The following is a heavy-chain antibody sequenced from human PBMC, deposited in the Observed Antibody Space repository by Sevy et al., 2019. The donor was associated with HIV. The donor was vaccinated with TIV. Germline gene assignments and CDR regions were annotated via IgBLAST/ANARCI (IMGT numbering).Heavy chain of an antibody. D-gene: IGHD3-3*01. V-gene: IGHV1-69*13. Sequence: ASVKVSCKASGGTFSSYAISWVRQAPGQGLEWMGGIIPIFGTANYAQKFQGRVTITADESTSTAYMELSSLRSEDTAVYYCARAPVRFSGWFDPWGQRTLVTVSS. CDR1: GGTFSSYA. CDR2: IIPIFGTA. CDR3: ARAPVRFSGWFDP. J-gene: IGHJ5*02.